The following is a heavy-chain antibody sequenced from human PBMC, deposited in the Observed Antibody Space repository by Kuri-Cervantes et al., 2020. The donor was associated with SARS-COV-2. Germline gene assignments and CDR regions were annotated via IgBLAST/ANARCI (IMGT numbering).Heavy chain of an antibody. D-gene: IGHD3-9*01. V-gene: IGHV1-46*01. CDR1: GYTFTSYY. CDR2: INPSGGST. CDR3: AREPISPKMYSSIYYYYGMDV. J-gene: IGHJ6*02. Sequence: ASVKVSCKASGYTFTSYYMHWARQAPGQGLEWMGIINPSGGSTSYAQKFQGRVTMTRDTSISTAYMELSRLRSDDTAVYYCAREPISPKMYSSIYYYYGMDVWGQGTTVTVSS.